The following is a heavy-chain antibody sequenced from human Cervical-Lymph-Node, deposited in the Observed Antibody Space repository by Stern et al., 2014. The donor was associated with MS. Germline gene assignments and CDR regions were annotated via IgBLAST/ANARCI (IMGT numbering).Heavy chain of an antibody. J-gene: IGHJ2*01. CDR3: ARGYYDFWSGTYWYFDL. CDR2: ISAYYGNT. D-gene: IGHD3-3*01. V-gene: IGHV1-18*01. Sequence: VQLVESGAEVKKPGASVKVSCKASGYTFTSYGISWGRQAPGQGLEWMGWISAYYGNTTYAQKLQGSVTMTPDTSTSTLHTAQRSLRSDDTAVYYCARGYYDFWSGTYWYFDLWGRGTLVTVSS. CDR1: GYTFTSYG.